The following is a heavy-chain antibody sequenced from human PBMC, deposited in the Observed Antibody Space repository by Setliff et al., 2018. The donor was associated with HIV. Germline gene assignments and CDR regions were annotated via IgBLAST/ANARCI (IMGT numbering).Heavy chain of an antibody. Sequence: ASVKVSCKASGYTFSSDGISWVRQAPGQGLEWIGWINTNTGKPTYAQGFTGRFVFSLDTSVSTAYLQISSLMAEDTAVYYCARGGADYGDPGYYYYYMDVWGKGTTVTVSS. D-gene: IGHD4-17*01. V-gene: IGHV7-4-1*02. CDR2: INTNTGKP. CDR1: GYTFSSDG. CDR3: ARGGADYGDPGYYYYYMDV. J-gene: IGHJ6*03.